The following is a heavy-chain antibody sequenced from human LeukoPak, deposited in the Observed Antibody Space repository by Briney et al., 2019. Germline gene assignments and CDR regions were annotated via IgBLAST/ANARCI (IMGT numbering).Heavy chain of an antibody. CDR1: GGSISSYY. J-gene: IGHJ6*02. CDR2: IYTSGST. Sequence: SETLSLTCTVSGGSISSYYWSWIRQPAGKGLEWIGRIYTSGSTNYNPSLKSRVTMSVDTSKNQFSLKLSSVTAADTAVYYCARSRSDLMSYYYYGLDVWGQGTTVTVSS. CDR3: ARSRSDLMSYYYYGLDV. D-gene: IGHD1-14*01. V-gene: IGHV4-4*07.